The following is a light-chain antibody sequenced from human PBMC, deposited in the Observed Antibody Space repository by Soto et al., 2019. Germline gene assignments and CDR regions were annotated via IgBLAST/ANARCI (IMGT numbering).Light chain of an antibody. CDR3: SSYTSSRAYV. Sequence: QSALTQPPSASGSPGQSVTISCTGTSSDVGAYIFVSWYQQHPGKAPKLMVYDVNRRPPGVPDRFFGSKSGNTASLTVSGLQAEDEADYYCSSYTSSRAYVFGIGTKLTVL. J-gene: IGLJ1*01. CDR1: SSDVGAYIF. CDR2: DVN. V-gene: IGLV2-8*01.